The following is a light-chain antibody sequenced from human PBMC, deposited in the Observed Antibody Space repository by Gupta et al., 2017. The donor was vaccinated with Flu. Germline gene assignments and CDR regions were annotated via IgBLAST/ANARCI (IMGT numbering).Light chain of an antibody. CDR3: QQYENWPRT. CDR1: ESVRNN. J-gene: IGKJ1*01. V-gene: IGKV3-15*01. CDR2: GAS. Sequence: IVMTQSPATLSVSPGESATLSCRASESVRNNLAWYQQKPGKAPRLPIYGASTRATNIPARFSGSESGTEFTLTINGLQSEDFGVYYCQQYENWPRTFGQGTQVELK.